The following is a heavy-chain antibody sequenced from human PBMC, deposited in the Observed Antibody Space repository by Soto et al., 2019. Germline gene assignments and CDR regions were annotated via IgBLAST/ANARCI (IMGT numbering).Heavy chain of an antibody. CDR1: GYSFTSYW. V-gene: IGHV5-51*01. CDR3: ARQGPTVTTRRSGMDV. CDR2: IYPGDSDT. D-gene: IGHD4-4*01. Sequence: ESLKISFKGYGYSFTSYWIGWVRQVPGKGLEWMGIIYPGDSDTRYSPSFQGQVTISADKSISTAYLQWSSLKASDTAMYYCARQGPTVTTRRSGMDVWGQGTTVTVSS. J-gene: IGHJ6*02.